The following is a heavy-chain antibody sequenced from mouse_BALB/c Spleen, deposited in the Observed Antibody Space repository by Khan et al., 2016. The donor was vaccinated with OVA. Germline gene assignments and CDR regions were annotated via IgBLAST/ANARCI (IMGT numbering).Heavy chain of an antibody. CDR2: IWRDGGT. J-gene: IGHJ3*01. D-gene: IGHD2-13*01. CDR3: AIIYYGDDWFAY. V-gene: IGHV2-3*01. CDR1: GLSLTNYG. Sequence: VQLQESGPGLVAPSQCLSIRCTVSGLSLTNYGVSWVRQPPGKGLEWLGVIWRDGGTNDHAVLKSELMSSKDNSTSQVFVKLNSLQTDDTATYYCAIIYYGDDWFAYWGQGTLVTVSA.